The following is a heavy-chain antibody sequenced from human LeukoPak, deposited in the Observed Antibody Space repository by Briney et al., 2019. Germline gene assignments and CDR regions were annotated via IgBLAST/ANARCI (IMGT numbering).Heavy chain of an antibody. CDR3: ARNPTYDILTGYYSRGWFDP. D-gene: IGHD3-9*01. CDR1: GGSISSSSYY. J-gene: IGHJ5*02. CDR2: IYYSGST. Sequence: SETLSLTCTVSGGSISSSSYYWGWIRQPPGKGLEWIGSIYYSGSTYYNPSLKSRVTMSVDTSKNQFSLKLSSVTAADTAVYYCARNPTYDILTGYYSRGWFDPWGQGTLVTVSS. V-gene: IGHV4-39*07.